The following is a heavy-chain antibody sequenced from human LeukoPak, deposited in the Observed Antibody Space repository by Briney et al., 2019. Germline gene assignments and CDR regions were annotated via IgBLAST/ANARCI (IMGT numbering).Heavy chain of an antibody. J-gene: IGHJ6*02. Sequence: SETLSLTCTVSGGSISSGGYYWSWIRQHPGKGLEWIGYIYYSGSTYYNPSLKSRVTISVDTSKNQFSLNLRSVTAADTAVYYCSRDDFWSDSRPTHGVDVWGQGTTVIVSS. D-gene: IGHD3-3*01. CDR3: SRDDFWSDSRPTHGVDV. V-gene: IGHV4-31*03. CDR1: GGSISSGGYY. CDR2: IYYSGST.